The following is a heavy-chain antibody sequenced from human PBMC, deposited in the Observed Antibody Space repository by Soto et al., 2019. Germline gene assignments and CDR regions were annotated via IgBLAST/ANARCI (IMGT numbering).Heavy chain of an antibody. D-gene: IGHD6-6*01. V-gene: IGHV1-46*01. Sequence: QVQLVQSGAEVKKPGASVKVFCKASGYTFTSYYMHWVRQAPGQGLEWMGIINPSGGSTSYAQKFQGRVTMTRDTSTSTVYMELSSLRSEDTAVYYCARDGSSSSVWYGMDVWGQGTTVTVSS. J-gene: IGHJ6*02. CDR1: GYTFTSYY. CDR2: INPSGGST. CDR3: ARDGSSSSVWYGMDV.